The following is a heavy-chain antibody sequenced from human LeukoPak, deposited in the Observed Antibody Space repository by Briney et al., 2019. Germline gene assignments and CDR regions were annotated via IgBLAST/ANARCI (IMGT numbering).Heavy chain of an antibody. D-gene: IGHD1-1*01. J-gene: IGHJ4*02. V-gene: IGHV4-39*01. CDR2: IYYSGST. Sequence: PSETLSLTCTVSGGSISSSSYYWGWIRQPPGKGLEWIGSIYYSGSTYYNPSLKSRVTISVDTSKNQFSLKLSSVTAADTAVYYCTRGLDTWKQGYWGQGILVTVSS. CDR1: GGSISSSSYY. CDR3: TRGLDTWKQGY.